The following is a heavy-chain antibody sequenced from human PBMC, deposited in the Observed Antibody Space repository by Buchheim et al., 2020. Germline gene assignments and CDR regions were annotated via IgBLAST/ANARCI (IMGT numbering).Heavy chain of an antibody. Sequence: QLQLQESGSGLVKPSQTLSLTCAVSGGSICSGGYSWSWIRQPPGKCLEWIGYIYHSGSPYYNPSLKSRVTISVDRSQNLFSMKLSSLTAADTAVYYCARGRCCTNGVCYPESYYYYGMDVWGQGTT. V-gene: IGHV4-30-2*01. CDR2: IYHSGSP. CDR1: GGSICSGGYS. D-gene: IGHD2-8*01. J-gene: IGHJ6*02. CDR3: ARGRCCTNGVCYPESYYYYGMDV.